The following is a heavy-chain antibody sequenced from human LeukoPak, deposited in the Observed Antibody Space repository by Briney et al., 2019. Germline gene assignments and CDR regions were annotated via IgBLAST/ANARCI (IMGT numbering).Heavy chain of an antibody. CDR2: IKQDGSDN. Sequence: PGGSLRLSCAASGFTFSASWMSWVRQAPGKGLEWVANIKQDGSDNYYVDSVKGRFTISRDNAKNSLYLQMNSLRAEDTAVYYCAKWSYCSSTSCPNLPYYWGQGTLVTVSS. D-gene: IGHD2-2*01. J-gene: IGHJ4*02. V-gene: IGHV3-7*03. CDR1: GFTFSASW. CDR3: AKWSYCSSTSCPNLPYY.